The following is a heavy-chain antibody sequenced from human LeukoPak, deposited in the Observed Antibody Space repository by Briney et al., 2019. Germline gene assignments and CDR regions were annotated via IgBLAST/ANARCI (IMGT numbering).Heavy chain of an antibody. V-gene: IGHV4-59*01. J-gene: IGHJ5*02. CDR2: IHYSGST. Sequence: PSETLSLTCTVSGGSISSYYWSWIRQPPGKGLEWIGYIHYSGSTSYNPSLKSRVTISVDTSKNQISLKVRSATAADMAVYYCARTTEDCSSTSCYQYWFDPWGQGTLVTVSS. CDR1: GGSISSYY. D-gene: IGHD2-2*01. CDR3: ARTTEDCSSTSCYQYWFDP.